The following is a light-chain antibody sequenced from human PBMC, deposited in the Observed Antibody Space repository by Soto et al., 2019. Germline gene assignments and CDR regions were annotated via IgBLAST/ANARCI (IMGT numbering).Light chain of an antibody. CDR2: YDD. CDR3: AAWDDRLNGPV. J-gene: IGLJ3*02. CDR1: SSNIGNNA. Sequence: QPVLTQPPSVSAAPRQRVTISCSGSSSNIGNNAVNWYQHLPGKAPKLLIHYDDRVPSGVSDRFSGSKSGTSASLAISELQSEDEADYYCAAWDDRLNGPVFGGGTKVTVL. V-gene: IGLV1-36*01.